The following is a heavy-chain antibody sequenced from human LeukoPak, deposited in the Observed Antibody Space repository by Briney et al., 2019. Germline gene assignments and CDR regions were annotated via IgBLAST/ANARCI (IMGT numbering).Heavy chain of an antibody. V-gene: IGHV3-7*01. CDR2: IKQDGSEK. Sequence: PGGSLRLPCAASGFTFSSYWMSWVRQAPGKGLEWVANIKQDGSEKYYVDSVKGRFTISRDNAKNSLYLQMNSLRAEDTAVYYCVRDIAVIGFDPWGQGTLVTVSS. CDR3: VRDIAVIGFDP. CDR1: GFTFSSYW. J-gene: IGHJ5*02. D-gene: IGHD2/OR15-2a*01.